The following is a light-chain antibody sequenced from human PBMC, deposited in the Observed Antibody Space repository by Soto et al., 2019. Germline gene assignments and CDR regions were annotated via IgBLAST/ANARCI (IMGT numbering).Light chain of an antibody. Sequence: QSVLTQPPSVSGAPGQTVTISCIGSTPNIGAGYDVFWYQQLPGKAPRLFMYVTTKRPSGVPDRFSGSKSGTSASLAVTGLQADDEATYYCQSYDNRLKAVLFGGGTKLTVL. V-gene: IGLV1-40*01. CDR3: QSYDNRLKAVL. CDR2: VTT. CDR1: TPNIGAGYD. J-gene: IGLJ2*01.